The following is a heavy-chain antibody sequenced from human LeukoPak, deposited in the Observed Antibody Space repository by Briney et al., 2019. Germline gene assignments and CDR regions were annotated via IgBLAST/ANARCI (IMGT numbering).Heavy chain of an antibody. CDR1: GGSISTYY. Sequence: SETLSLTCTVSGGSISTYYWSWIRQPAGKGLEWIGRIHTSGSTDYNPSLESRVTMSVDTSGNQFSLKLSSVTAADTAVYYCAREGSMTARPFVSIDYWGQGTLVTVSS. CDR3: AREGSMTARPFVSIDY. J-gene: IGHJ4*02. V-gene: IGHV4-4*07. D-gene: IGHD6-6*01. CDR2: IHTSGST.